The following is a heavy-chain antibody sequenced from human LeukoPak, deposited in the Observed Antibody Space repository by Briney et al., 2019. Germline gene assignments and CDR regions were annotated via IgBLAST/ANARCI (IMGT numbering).Heavy chain of an antibody. Sequence: GGSLRLSCAASGFTFSSYAMNWVRQAPGKGLEWVANIKQDGSEKYYVDSVKGRFTISRDNAQNSLYLQMNSLRAEDTAVYYCASGGPHYYDTSGYYGIDYWGQGSLVTVSS. J-gene: IGHJ4*02. D-gene: IGHD3-22*01. CDR1: GFTFSSYA. V-gene: IGHV3-7*02. CDR2: IKQDGSEK. CDR3: ASGGPHYYDTSGYYGIDY.